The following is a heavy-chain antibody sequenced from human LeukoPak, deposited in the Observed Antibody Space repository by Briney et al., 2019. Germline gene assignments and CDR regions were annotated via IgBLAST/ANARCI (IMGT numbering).Heavy chain of an antibody. CDR2: ITRSSDYI. V-gene: IGHV3-21*01. CDR3: ARDGVVGY. Sequence: GGSLRLSCVVSGFTFNTYTMNWVRQAPGKGLEWLSSITRSSDYIHYGDSVKGRFTISRDNAKNSLYLQMHSLRAEDTAVYYCARDGVVGYWGQGTLVTVSS. CDR1: GFTFNTYT. D-gene: IGHD1-26*01. J-gene: IGHJ4*02.